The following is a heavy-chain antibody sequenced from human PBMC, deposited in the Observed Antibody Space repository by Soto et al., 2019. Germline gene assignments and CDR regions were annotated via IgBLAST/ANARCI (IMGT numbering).Heavy chain of an antibody. J-gene: IGHJ4*02. Sequence: PGGSLRLSCAASGFTFSSYAMHWVRQAPGKGLEWVTGISYDGTNKFYADSVKGRFTISRDNSKSTLDLQMNSLRPEDTAVYYCAREDYDYVGGSCWHFSFDSWGQGTLVTVSS. CDR3: AREDYDYVGGSCWHFSFDS. V-gene: IGHV3-30-3*01. D-gene: IGHD3-16*01. CDR2: ISYDGTNK. CDR1: GFTFSSYA.